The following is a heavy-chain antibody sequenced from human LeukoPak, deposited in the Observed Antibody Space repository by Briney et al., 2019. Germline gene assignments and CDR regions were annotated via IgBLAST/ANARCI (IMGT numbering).Heavy chain of an antibody. V-gene: IGHV3-11*01. Sequence: PGGSLRLSCAASGFTFSDYYMSWIRQAPGKGLEWVSYISSSGSTIYYADSVKGRFTISRDNAKNSLYLQMNSLRAEDTAVYYCARIRVYYDFWSGYYYFDYWGQGTLVTVSS. CDR2: ISSSGSTI. D-gene: IGHD3-3*01. CDR1: GFTFSDYY. CDR3: ARIRVYYDFWSGYYYFDY. J-gene: IGHJ4*02.